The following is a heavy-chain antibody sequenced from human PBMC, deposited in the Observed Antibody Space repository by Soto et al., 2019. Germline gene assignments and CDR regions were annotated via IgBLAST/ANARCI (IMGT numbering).Heavy chain of an antibody. CDR1: GFTFTNYA. D-gene: IGHD1-1*01. J-gene: IGHJ4*02. CDR2: INAGNGNT. CDR3: ARGTTGTGPFDY. V-gene: IGHV1-3*01. Sequence: ASVKVSCKASGFTFTNYAMHWVRQAPGQRLEWMGWINAGNGNTKYSQKFQGRVTITRDTSASTAYMELSSLRSEDTAVYYCARGTTGTGPFDYWGQGTLVTVSS.